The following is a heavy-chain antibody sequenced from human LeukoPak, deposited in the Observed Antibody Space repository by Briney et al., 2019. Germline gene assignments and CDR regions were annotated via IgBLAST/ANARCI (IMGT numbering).Heavy chain of an antibody. V-gene: IGHV3-23*01. CDR2: ISGSGGST. CDR3: AKSREVRGVRHYYYYMDV. Sequence: GGSLRLSCAASGFTFSSYAMSWVRQAPGKGLEWVSAISGSGGSTYYADSVKGRFTISRDNSKNTLYLRMNSLRAEDTAVYYCAKSREVRGVRHYYYYMDVWGKGTTVTVSS. CDR1: GFTFSSYA. D-gene: IGHD3-10*01. J-gene: IGHJ6*03.